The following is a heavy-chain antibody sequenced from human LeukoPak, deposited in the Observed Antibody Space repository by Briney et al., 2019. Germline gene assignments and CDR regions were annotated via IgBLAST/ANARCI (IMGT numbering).Heavy chain of an antibody. CDR2: IYYSGST. D-gene: IGHD5-18*01. J-gene: IGHJ4*02. V-gene: IGHV4-59*01. CDR3: ARGYSYGYLVFDY. Sequence: SETLSLTCTVSGGSISSYYWSWIRQPPGKGLEWIGYIYYSGSTNYNPSLKSRVTISVDTSKNQSSLKLSSVTAADTAVYYCARGYSYGYLVFDYWGQGTLVTVSS. CDR1: GGSISSYY.